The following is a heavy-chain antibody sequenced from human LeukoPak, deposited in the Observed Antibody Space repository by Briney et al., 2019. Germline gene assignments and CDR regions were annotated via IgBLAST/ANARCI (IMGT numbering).Heavy chain of an antibody. J-gene: IGHJ4*02. CDR3: ARAGYYYDSSGYYPPGGYFDY. CDR1: GFTVSSNY. D-gene: IGHD3-22*01. Sequence: GGSLRLSCAASGFTVSSNYMSWVRQAPGKGLEWVSVIYSGGSTYYADSVKGRFTISRDNSKNTLYLQMNSLRAEDTAVYYCARAGYYYDSSGYYPPGGYFDYWGQGTLVTVSS. V-gene: IGHV3-53*05. CDR2: IYSGGST.